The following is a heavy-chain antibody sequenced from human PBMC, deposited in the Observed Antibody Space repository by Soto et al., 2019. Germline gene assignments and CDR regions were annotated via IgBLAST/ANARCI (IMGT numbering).Heavy chain of an antibody. V-gene: IGHV4-31*03. CDR2: IYYSGST. CDR1: GGSISSGGHY. Sequence: QVQLQESGPGLVKPSQTLSLTCTVSGGSISSGGHYWSWIRQHPGKGLEWIGYIYYSGSTYYTPPLKSRFTISVDPSKNLFSRKRSSVTAADTAVYYWAGGDSSVYYPTQVIDYWAQEPLFPVSS. CDR3: AGGDSSVYYPTQVIDY. D-gene: IGHD3-22*01. J-gene: IGHJ4*02.